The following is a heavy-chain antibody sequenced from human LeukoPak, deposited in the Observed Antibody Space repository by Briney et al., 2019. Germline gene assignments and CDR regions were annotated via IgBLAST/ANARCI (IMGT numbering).Heavy chain of an antibody. CDR1: AGSISSYY. D-gene: IGHD4-23*01. CDR2: IYYSGST. J-gene: IGHJ4*02. CDR3: ARNGGNSDYDY. V-gene: IGHV4-59*12. Sequence: SETLSLTCTVSAGSISSYYWTWIRQPPGKGLEWIGYIYYSGSTNYNPSLKSRVTISLDKSENQFSLRLSSVTAADTAVYYCARNGGNSDYDYWGQGVLVTVSS.